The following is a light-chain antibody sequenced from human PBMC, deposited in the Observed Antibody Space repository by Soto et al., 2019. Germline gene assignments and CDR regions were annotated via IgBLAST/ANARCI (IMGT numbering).Light chain of an antibody. J-gene: IGKJ5*01. CDR1: QGIGND. CDR3: QQRSSWPIT. V-gene: IGKV1-17*01. CDR2: AAS. Sequence: IQLTPSPSSLSSSVVAVVTISCRASQGIGNDLAWYQQKPGKAPRLLIFAASNRATGIPARFSGSGSGTDFTLTISSLEPEDFAVYYCQQRSSWPITFGQGTRLENK.